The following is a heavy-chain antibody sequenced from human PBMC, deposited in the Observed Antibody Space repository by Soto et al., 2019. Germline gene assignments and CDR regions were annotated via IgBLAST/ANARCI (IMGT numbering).Heavy chain of an antibody. CDR1: GFTFSSYA. V-gene: IGHV3-23*01. D-gene: IGHD3-22*01. CDR3: AKDAIGQIVVVLIAFDY. CDR2: ISGSGGST. J-gene: IGHJ4*02. Sequence: GGSLRLSCAASGFTFSSYAMSWVRQAPGKGLEWVSAISGSGGSTYYADSVKGRFTISRDNSKNTLYLQMNSLRAEDTAVYYCAKDAIGQIVVVLIAFDYWGQGTLVTVSS.